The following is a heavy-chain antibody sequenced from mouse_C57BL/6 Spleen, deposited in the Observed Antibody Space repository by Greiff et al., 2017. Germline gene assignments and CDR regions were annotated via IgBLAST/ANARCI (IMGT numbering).Heavy chain of an antibody. V-gene: IGHV1-54*01. D-gene: IGHD1-1*01. CDR1: GYAFTNYL. CDR2: INPGSGGT. Sequence: VQLQQSGAELVRPGTSVKVSCKASGYAFTNYLIEWVKQRPGQGLEWIGVINPGSGGTNYTEKFKGQATLTADKASSTAYMQLSSLTSEDSAVYFWARADYYGSSYGYAMDYWGQGTSVTVSS. J-gene: IGHJ4*01. CDR3: ARADYYGSSYGYAMDY.